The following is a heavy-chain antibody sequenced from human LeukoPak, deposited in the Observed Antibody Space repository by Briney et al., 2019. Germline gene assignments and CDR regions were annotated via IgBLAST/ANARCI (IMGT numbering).Heavy chain of an antibody. CDR1: GYTFTSYG. CDR3: ARTAVYYDSSGYYYYFDY. D-gene: IGHD3-22*01. V-gene: IGHV1-18*01. Sequence: ASVKVSCKASGYTFTSYGISWVRQAPGQGLEWMGWISADNGNTNYAQKLQGRVTMTTDTSTSTAYMELRSLRSDDTAVYYCARTAVYYDSSGYYYYFDYWGQGTLVTVSS. CDR2: ISADNGNT. J-gene: IGHJ4*02.